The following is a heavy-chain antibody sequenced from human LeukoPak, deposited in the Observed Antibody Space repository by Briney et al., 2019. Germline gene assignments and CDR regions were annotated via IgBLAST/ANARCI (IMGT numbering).Heavy chain of an antibody. CDR1: GGSFSGFY. Sequence: PSETLSLTCAVYGGSFSGFYWSWIRQPPGKGLEWIGDINHSGGTNYIPSLKSRVTIALDTSKNQLSLKLSSVTAADTAVYYCARPKYYYGSGSYYKGPMDVWSKGTTVTISS. V-gene: IGHV4-34*01. J-gene: IGHJ6*04. D-gene: IGHD3-10*01. CDR3: ARPKYYYGSGSYYKGPMDV. CDR2: INHSGGT.